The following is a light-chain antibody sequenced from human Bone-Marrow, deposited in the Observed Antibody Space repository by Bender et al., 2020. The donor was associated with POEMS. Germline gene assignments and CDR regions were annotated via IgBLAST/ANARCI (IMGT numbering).Light chain of an antibody. Sequence: SSELTQPPSVSVSPGQTARITFSGDALPNQSTFWYQQKPGQAPILIIYKDTERPSGIPERFSGSSSGTTVTLTISGVQSEDEADCYCQSADSTGIYVFAGGTRVTVL. CDR1: ALPNQS. J-gene: IGLJ1*01. CDR3: QSADSTGIYV. CDR2: KDT. V-gene: IGLV3-25*02.